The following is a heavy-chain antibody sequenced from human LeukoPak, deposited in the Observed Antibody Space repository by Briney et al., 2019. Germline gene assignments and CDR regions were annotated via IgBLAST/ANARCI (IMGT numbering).Heavy chain of an antibody. V-gene: IGHV3-30-3*01. CDR2: ISYDGSNK. Sequence: GRSLRLSCAASGFTFSSYAMHWVRQAPGKGLEWVAVISYDGSNKYYADSVKGRFTISRDNSKNTLYLQMNSLRAEDTAVYYCARPVLTYSSGWYMGAFDIWGQGTMVTVSS. CDR3: ARPVLTYSSGWYMGAFDI. J-gene: IGHJ3*02. D-gene: IGHD6-19*01. CDR1: GFTFSSYA.